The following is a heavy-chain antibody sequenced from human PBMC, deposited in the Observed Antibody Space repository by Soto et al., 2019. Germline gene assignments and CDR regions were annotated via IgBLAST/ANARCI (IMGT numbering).Heavy chain of an antibody. J-gene: IGHJ4*02. D-gene: IGHD6-19*01. CDR3: TTDSSGWSGGTDY. V-gene: IGHV3-15*01. CDR2: INSKTDGGTT. CDR1: GFTFSNAW. Sequence: EVQLVESGGGLVKPGGSLRLSCAASGFTFSNAWMSWVRQAPGKGLEWVGRINSKTDGGTTDYAAPVKGRFTISRDDSKNTLYLQMNSLKTEDTAVYYCTTDSSGWSGGTDYWGQGTLVTVSS.